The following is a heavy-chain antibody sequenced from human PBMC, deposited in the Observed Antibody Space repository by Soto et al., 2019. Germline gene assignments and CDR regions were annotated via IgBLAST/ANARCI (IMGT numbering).Heavy chain of an antibody. D-gene: IGHD6-13*01. CDR2: IYYSGST. CDR1: GGSISSYY. J-gene: IGHJ4*02. V-gene: IGHV4-59*01. CDR3: ARWYSSSWYNRTSYFDY. Sequence: TSETLSLTCTVSGGSISSYYWSWIRQPPGKGLEWIGYIYYSGSTNYNPSLKSRVTISVDTSKNQFSLKLSSVTAADTAVYYCARWYSSSWYNRTSYFDYWGQGTLVTVSS.